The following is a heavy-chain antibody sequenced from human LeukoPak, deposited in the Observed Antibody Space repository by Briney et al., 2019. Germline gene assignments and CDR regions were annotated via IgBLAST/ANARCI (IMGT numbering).Heavy chain of an antibody. J-gene: IGHJ6*02. Sequence: GGSLRLSCAASGFTFSSYWMRWVRQAPGKGLVWVSRINSDGSSTSYADSVKGRFTISRDNAKNTLYLQMNSLRAENTAVYYCAGHQEAYYDFWSGYYTSYYYGMDVWGQGTTVTVSS. CDR2: INSDGSST. V-gene: IGHV3-74*01. D-gene: IGHD3-3*01. CDR3: AGHQEAYYDFWSGYYTSYYYGMDV. CDR1: GFTFSSYW.